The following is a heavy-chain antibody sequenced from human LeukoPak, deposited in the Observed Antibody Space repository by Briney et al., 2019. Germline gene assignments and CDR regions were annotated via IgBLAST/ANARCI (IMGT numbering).Heavy chain of an antibody. CDR1: GYTFTSYY. CDR3: ARDHGKNSKYNWNDAPLI. V-gene: IGHV1-46*01. J-gene: IGHJ4*02. D-gene: IGHD1-1*01. CDR2: INPSGGST. Sequence: ASVKVSCKASGYTFTSYYMHWVRQAPGQGLEWTGIINPSGGSTSYAQKFQGRVTMTRDTSTSTVYMELSSLRSEDTAVYYCARDHGKNSKYNWNDAPLIWGQGTLVTVSS.